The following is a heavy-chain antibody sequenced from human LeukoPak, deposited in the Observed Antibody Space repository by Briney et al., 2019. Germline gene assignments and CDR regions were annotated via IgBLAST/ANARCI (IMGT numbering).Heavy chain of an antibody. J-gene: IGHJ3*02. CDR3: AKAGTGDAFDI. CDR1: GFTFSSYA. Sequence: PGGSLRLSCAASGFTFSSYAMHWVRQAPGKGLEWVAVISYDGSNKYYADSVKGRFTISRDNSKNTLYLQMNSLRAEDTAVYYCAKAGTGDAFDIWGQGTMVTVSS. D-gene: IGHD1-1*01. CDR2: ISYDGSNK. V-gene: IGHV3-30*04.